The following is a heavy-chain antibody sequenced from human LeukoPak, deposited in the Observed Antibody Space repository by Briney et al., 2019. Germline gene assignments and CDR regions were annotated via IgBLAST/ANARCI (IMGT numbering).Heavy chain of an antibody. J-gene: IGHJ4*02. CDR3: ARETRGGTYRYNFLDY. D-gene: IGHD3-16*02. CDR2: IDCSGTVR. Sequence: PGGSLRLSCAASGFTFSNFDMTWVRQAPGKGLEWLSYIDCSGTVRYYADSVNRRFTISRDNAKNSLHLQMGSLRAEDTAVYYCARETRGGTYRYNFLDYWGLGTLVTVSS. CDR1: GFTFSNFD. V-gene: IGHV3-48*03.